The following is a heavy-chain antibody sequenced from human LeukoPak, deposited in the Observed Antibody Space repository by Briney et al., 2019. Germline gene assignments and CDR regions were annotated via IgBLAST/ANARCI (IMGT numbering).Heavy chain of an antibody. CDR3: ARGDGGYCSGGSRYSYMWFDP. V-gene: IGHV4-59*01. D-gene: IGHD2-15*01. CDR1: GGSISSYY. CDR2: IYYSGST. J-gene: IGHJ5*02. Sequence: PSETLSLTCTVSGGSISSYYWSWIRQPPGKGLEWIGYIYYSGSTNYNPSLKSRVTISVDTSKNQFSLKLSSVTAADTAVYYCARGDGGYCSGGSRYSYMWFDPWGQGTLVTVSS.